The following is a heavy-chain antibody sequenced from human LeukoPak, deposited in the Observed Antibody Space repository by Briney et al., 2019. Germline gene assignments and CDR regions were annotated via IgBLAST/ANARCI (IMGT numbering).Heavy chain of an antibody. J-gene: IGHJ4*02. Sequence: SETLSLTCTVSGGSINNGGYYWSWIRQHPGKGLEWIGYIYYSGSSYYNPSLRSRVTISVDTSKNHFSLKLSSVTAADTAVYYCARNRDGYNSFDYWGQGTLVTVPS. D-gene: IGHD5-24*01. CDR1: GGSINNGGYY. CDR3: ARNRDGYNSFDY. V-gene: IGHV4-31*03. CDR2: IYYSGSS.